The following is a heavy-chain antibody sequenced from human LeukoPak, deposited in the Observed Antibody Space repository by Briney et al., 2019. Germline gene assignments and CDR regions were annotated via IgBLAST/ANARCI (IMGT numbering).Heavy chain of an antibody. CDR2: IGAYNGNT. V-gene: IGHV1-18*01. CDR1: GYTFTSYG. D-gene: IGHD2/OR15-2a*01. Sequence: ASVKVSCKASGYTFTSYGISWVRQAPGQGLEWMGWIGAYNGNTNYAQKLQGRVTMTTDTSTSTAYMELRSLRSDDTAVYYCARDQAVLSPFDYWGQGTLVTVSS. CDR3: ARDQAVLSPFDY. J-gene: IGHJ4*02.